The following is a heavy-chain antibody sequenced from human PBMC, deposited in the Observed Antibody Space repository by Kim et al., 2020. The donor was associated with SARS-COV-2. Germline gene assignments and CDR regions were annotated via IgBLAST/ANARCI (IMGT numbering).Heavy chain of an antibody. CDR3: ARDGTPLIVVPAAIGFDP. CDR1: GYTFTSYA. CDR2: INTNTGNP. J-gene: IGHJ5*02. D-gene: IGHD2-2*02. V-gene: IGHV7-4-1*02. Sequence: ASVKVSCKASGYTFTSYAMNWVRQAPGQGLEWMGWINTNTGNPTYAQGFTGRFVFSLDTSVSTAYLQISSLKAEDTAVYYCARDGTPLIVVPAAIGFDPWGQGTLVTVSS.